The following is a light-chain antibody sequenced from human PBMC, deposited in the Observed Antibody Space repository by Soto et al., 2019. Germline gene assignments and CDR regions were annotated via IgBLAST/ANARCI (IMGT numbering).Light chain of an antibody. CDR2: GAS. V-gene: IGKV3-20*01. Sequence: EIVLTQSPDTLSLSPGERATLSCRASQSVSSNYLAWYQQKPGQAPRLLIYGASSRATGIPDRFSGSGSGTDFSLTISRLEPEDFAVYYCQKYGSSPSFGGGTKVDIK. CDR1: QSVSSNY. CDR3: QKYGSSPS. J-gene: IGKJ4*01.